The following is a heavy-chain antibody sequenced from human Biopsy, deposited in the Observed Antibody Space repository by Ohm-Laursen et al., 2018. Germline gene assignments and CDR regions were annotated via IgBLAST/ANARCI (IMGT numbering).Heavy chain of an antibody. CDR3: ARNTGWYGDLYYFDY. D-gene: IGHD6-19*01. V-gene: IGHV1-46*01. CDR2: INPSGSTT. CDR1: GYSFTSYY. Sequence: SVKVSCKPSGYSFTSYYMHWVRQAPGQGLEWMGMINPSGSTTSYPQIFQGRATMTRDTSKSTVYMELSSLRSADTAVYFCARNTGWYGDLYYFDYWGQGTLVTVSS. J-gene: IGHJ4*02.